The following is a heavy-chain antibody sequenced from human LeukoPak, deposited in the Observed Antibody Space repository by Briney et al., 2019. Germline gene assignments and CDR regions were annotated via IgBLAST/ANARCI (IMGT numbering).Heavy chain of an antibody. CDR2: IYYSGST. J-gene: IGHJ6*02. V-gene: IGHV4-59*01. Sequence: PSETLSLTCTVSGGSISSYYWSWIRQPPGKGLEWIGYIYYSGSTNYNPSLKSRVTISVDTSKDQFSLKLSSVTAADTAVYYCARGEDPYGMDVWGQGTTVTVSS. CDR1: GGSISSYY. CDR3: ARGEDPYGMDV.